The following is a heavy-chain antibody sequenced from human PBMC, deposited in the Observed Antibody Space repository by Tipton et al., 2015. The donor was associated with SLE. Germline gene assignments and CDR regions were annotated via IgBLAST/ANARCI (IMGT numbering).Heavy chain of an antibody. V-gene: IGHV4-34*01. Sequence: PSLTCTVSGGSISSYYWIWIRQTPGKGLEWIGEINHRGGTNLNPSLESRVSVSKDTSKNQFSLKLTSVTAADTAVYYCARLQYIFGGMDVWGEGTTVTVSS. CDR2: INHRGGT. CDR3: ARLQYIFGGMDV. CDR1: GGSISSYY. D-gene: IGHD3-3*01. J-gene: IGHJ6*04.